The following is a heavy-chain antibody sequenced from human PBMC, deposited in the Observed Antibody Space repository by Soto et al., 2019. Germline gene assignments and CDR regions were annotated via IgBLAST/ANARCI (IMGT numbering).Heavy chain of an antibody. CDR2: IYSGGST. CDR1: GFTVSSSY. J-gene: IGHJ4*02. Sequence: EVQLVESGGSLIQPGGSLRLSCAASGFTVSSSYMSWVRQAPGQGLEWVLVIYSGGSTYYADSVKGRFTISRDNSKNTLYLQMNSLRAEDTAVYYCARAPGSSGYSDYFDYLGQGTLVTVSS. V-gene: IGHV3-53*01. CDR3: ARAPGSSGYSDYFDY. D-gene: IGHD3-22*01.